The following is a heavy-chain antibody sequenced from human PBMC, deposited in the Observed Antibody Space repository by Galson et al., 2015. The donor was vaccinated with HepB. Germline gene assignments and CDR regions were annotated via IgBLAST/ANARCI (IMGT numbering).Heavy chain of an antibody. J-gene: IGHJ4*02. D-gene: IGHD3-16*01. CDR3: ARGASDGGLFDY. CDR2: IYSGGST. Sequence: SLRLSCAASGLTVSINCFSWVRQAPGKGLECVSLIYSGGSTHYAESVKGRFTISRDNSKDTLYLQMNSLRAEDTAAYYCARGASDGGLFDYWGQGALVTVSS. V-gene: IGHV3-53*01. CDR1: GLTVSINC.